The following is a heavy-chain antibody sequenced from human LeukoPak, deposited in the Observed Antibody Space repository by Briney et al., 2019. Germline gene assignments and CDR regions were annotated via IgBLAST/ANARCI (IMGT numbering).Heavy chain of an antibody. CDR2: ISWTSGSI. CDR1: GFTFDDYA. D-gene: IGHD6-13*01. J-gene: IGHJ5*02. Sequence: TGGSLRLSCAASGFTFDDYAMHWVRQAPGKGLEWVSGISWTSGSIGYADSVKGRFTISRDNAKNSLYLQMNSLRAEDTALYYCAKGTLAASGWFDPWGQGTLVTVSS. CDR3: AKGTLAASGWFDP. V-gene: IGHV3-9*01.